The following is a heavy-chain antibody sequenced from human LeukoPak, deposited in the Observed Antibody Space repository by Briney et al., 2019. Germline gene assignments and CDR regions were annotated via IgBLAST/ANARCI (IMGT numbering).Heavy chain of an antibody. CDR2: IKQDGSET. CDR3: ARYGLGDTFDI. V-gene: IGHV3-7*01. CDR1: GFTFSSYW. D-gene: IGHD3-10*01. Sequence: PGGSLRLSCSASGFTFSSYWMSWVRQAPGKGLEWVASIKQDGSETRYVDSMKGRFTIFRDSTKTSLYLQMNSLRAEDTAVYYCARYGLGDTFDIWGQGTVVTVSS. J-gene: IGHJ3*02.